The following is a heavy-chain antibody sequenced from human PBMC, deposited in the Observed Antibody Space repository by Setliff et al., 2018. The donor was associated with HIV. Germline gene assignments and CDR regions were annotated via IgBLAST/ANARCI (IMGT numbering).Heavy chain of an antibody. V-gene: IGHV4-59*01. D-gene: IGHD3-22*01. J-gene: IGHJ6*03. CDR1: GGSISSSY. CDR3: ARARTPYYYDSSAYYIYYYYMDV. Sequence: PSETLSLTCTVSGGSISSSYWSWIRQPPGKGLEWSGYIYYSGSTNYNPSLKSRVTISVDTSKNQFSLKLSSVTAADTAVYYCARARTPYYYDSSAYYIYYYYMDVWGKGTAVTVSS. CDR2: IYYSGST.